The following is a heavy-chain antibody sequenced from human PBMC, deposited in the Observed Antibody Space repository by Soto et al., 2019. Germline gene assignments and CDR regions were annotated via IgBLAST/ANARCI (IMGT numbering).Heavy chain of an antibody. CDR2: ISGSGGST. CDR3: ARQIAAAVAGFDY. J-gene: IGHJ4*02. Sequence: GGSLRLSCAASGFTFSSYAMSWVRQAPGKGLEWVSAISGSGGSTYYADSVKGRFTISRGNSKNTLYLQMNSLRAEDTAVYYCARQIAAAVAGFDYWGQGTLVTVSS. V-gene: IGHV3-23*01. CDR1: GFTFSSYA. D-gene: IGHD6-13*01.